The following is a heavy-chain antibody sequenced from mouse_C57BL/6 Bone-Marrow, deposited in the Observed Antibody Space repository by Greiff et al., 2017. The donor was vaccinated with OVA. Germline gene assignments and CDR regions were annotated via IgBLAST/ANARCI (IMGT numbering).Heavy chain of an antibody. CDR3: ARYHDEALAWFAY. J-gene: IGHJ3*01. Sequence: VQLQQSGAELVRPGASVKLSCKASGYTFTDYYINWVKQRPGQGLEWIARIYPGSGNTYYNEKFKGKATLTAEKSSSTAYMQLSSLTSEDSAVYFCARYHDEALAWFAYWGQGTLVTVSA. CDR1: GYTFTDYY. V-gene: IGHV1-76*01. CDR2: IYPGSGNT. D-gene: IGHD2-12*01.